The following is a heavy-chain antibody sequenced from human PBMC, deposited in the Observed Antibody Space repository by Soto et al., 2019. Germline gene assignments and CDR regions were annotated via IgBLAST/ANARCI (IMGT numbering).Heavy chain of an antibody. CDR3: ARHDVVVVLAAMLFYYYYMDV. Sequence: EVQLVESGGGLVQPGGSLRLSCAASGFTFSSYWMSWVRQAPGKGLEWVANIKQDGSEKYYVDSVKGRFTISRDNAKKSSYFQMNSLRAAETAVYYYARHDVVVVLAAMLFYYYYMDVWGKGTTVTVSS. CDR1: GFTFSSYW. D-gene: IGHD2-2*01. J-gene: IGHJ6*03. V-gene: IGHV3-7*01. CDR2: IKQDGSEK.